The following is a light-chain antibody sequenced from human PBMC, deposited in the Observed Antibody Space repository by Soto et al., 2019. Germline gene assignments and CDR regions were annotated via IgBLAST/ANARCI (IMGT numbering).Light chain of an antibody. CDR2: EVV. J-gene: IGLJ2*01. CDR1: SSDIGYWQY. CDR3: SSYAGSSAPHVV. Sequence: QSALTQPPSASGSPGQSVTISCTGTSSDIGYWQYVSWYQQHPGKAPKLIIYEVVKRPSGVPDRFSGSKSGNTASLTVSGLQAEDEADYYCSSYAGSSAPHVVFGGGTKVTVL. V-gene: IGLV2-8*01.